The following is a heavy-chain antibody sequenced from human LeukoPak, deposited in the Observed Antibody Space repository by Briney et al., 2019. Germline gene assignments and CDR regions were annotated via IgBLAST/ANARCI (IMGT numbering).Heavy chain of an antibody. CDR2: INPNSGDT. J-gene: IGHJ6*03. D-gene: IGHD2-8*01. Sequence: ASVKVSCKASGYSFTTYAFSWVRQAPGQGLEWMGWINPNSGDTKYAQKFQGRVTMTRDTSISTAYMELTRLRSDDTAVYYCARGGLRVMVYRLYYMDVWGKGTTVTVSS. V-gene: IGHV1-2*02. CDR3: ARGGLRVMVYRLYYMDV. CDR1: GYSFTTYA.